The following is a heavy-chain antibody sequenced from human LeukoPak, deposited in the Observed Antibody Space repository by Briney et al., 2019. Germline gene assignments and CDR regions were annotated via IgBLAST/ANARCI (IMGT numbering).Heavy chain of an antibody. CDR1: GYSFTSYW. Sequence: GESLKISCKGSGYSFTSYWIGWVRQMPGKGLEWMGIIYPGDSDTRYSPSFQGQVTISADKSIGTAYLQWSSLKASDTAMYYCARSPGRGPGIAVAGDWGYFDYWGQGTLVTVSS. CDR2: IYPGDSDT. V-gene: IGHV5-51*01. J-gene: IGHJ4*02. D-gene: IGHD6-19*01. CDR3: ARSPGRGPGIAVAGDWGYFDY.